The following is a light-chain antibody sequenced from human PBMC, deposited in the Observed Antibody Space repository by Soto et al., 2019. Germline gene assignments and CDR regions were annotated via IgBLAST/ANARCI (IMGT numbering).Light chain of an antibody. CDR1: QSISNH. V-gene: IGKV1-39*01. Sequence: DIQMTQSPSSLSASVEDRVIITCRASQSISNHLNWYQQKPGKAPKLLIFAASSLQSGVPSRFSGSRSGPDFTLTISSXQLEDFATYYCQQSYSSPPTFGQGTKVDIK. CDR2: AAS. J-gene: IGKJ1*01. CDR3: QQSYSSPPT.